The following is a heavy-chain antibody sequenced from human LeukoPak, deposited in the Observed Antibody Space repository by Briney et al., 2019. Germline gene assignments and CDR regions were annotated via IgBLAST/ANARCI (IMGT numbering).Heavy chain of an antibody. D-gene: IGHD3-9*01. CDR3: ASGYYDILIPPRY. V-gene: IGHV3-21*01. Sequence: GGSLRLSCAASGFTFSSYSMNWVRQAPGKGREWGSSISSSTNYISYPDSVKGRFPISRNNAKNSLYLQMNSLRAEDTAVYYCASGYYDILIPPRYWGQGTLVTVSS. CDR1: GFTFSSYS. CDR2: ISSSTNYI. J-gene: IGHJ4*02.